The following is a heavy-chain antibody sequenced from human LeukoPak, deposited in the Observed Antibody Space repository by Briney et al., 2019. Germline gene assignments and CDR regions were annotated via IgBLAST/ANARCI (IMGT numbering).Heavy chain of an antibody. D-gene: IGHD1-26*01. CDR2: IIPIFGTA. V-gene: IGHV1-69*13. CDR3: ARDRPGRGFDY. Sequence: ASVKVSCKASGGTFSSYAISWVRQAPGQWLEWMGGIIPIFGTANYAQKFQGRVTITADESTSTAYMELSSLRSEDTAVYYCARDRPGRGFDYWGRGTLVTVSS. CDR1: GGTFSSYA. J-gene: IGHJ4*02.